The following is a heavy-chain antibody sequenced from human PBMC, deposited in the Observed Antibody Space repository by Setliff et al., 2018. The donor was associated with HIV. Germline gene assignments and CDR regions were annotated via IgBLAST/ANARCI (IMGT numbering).Heavy chain of an antibody. D-gene: IGHD6-6*01. CDR3: ASEAWTSYRSSSGYYYYYMDV. CDR2: IYRSGST. Sequence: SETLSLTCSVSGGSTSSDTWSWIRQPAGQGLEWIGRIYRSGSTNYNTPLESRVTMSVDTSKNQFSLKLSSVTAADTAVYYCASEAWTSYRSSSGYYYYYMDVWGKGTTVTVSS. V-gene: IGHV4-4*07. J-gene: IGHJ6*03. CDR1: GGSTSSDT.